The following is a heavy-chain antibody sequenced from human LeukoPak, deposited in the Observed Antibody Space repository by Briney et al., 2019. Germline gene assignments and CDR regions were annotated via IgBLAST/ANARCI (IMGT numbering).Heavy chain of an antibody. CDR3: ARLYCSSTSCYTLDY. CDR2: INPNSGGT. D-gene: IGHD2-2*02. J-gene: IGHJ4*02. V-gene: IGHV1-2*02. Sequence: ASVKVSCKASGYTFTGYYMHWVRQAPGQGPEWMGWINPNSGGTNYAQKFQGRVTMTRDTSISTAYMELSRLRSDDTAVYYCARLYCSSTSCYTLDYWGQGTLVTVSS. CDR1: GYTFTGYY.